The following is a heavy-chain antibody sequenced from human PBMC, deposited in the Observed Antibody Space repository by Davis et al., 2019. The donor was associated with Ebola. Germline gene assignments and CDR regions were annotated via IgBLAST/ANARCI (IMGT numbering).Heavy chain of an antibody. D-gene: IGHD6-19*01. CDR3: ARGSAVAGLFYYMDV. CDR2: IYYSGST. V-gene: IGHV4-61*08. CDR1: GGSISSGGYY. Sequence: SETLSLTCTVSGGSISSGGYYWSWIRQHPGKGLEWIGYIYYSGSTNYNPSLKSRVTISVDTSKNQFSLKLSSVTAADTAVYYCARGSAVAGLFYYMDVWGKGTTVTVSS. J-gene: IGHJ6*03.